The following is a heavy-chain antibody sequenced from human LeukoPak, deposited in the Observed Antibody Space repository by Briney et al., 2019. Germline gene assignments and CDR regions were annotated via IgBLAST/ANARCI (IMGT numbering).Heavy chain of an antibody. CDR2: IYHSGST. CDR3: ARGHQLLDAFDI. D-gene: IGHD2-2*01. Sequence: PSETLSLTCAVSGGSIGSGGYSWSWIRQPPGKGLEWIGYIYHSGSTHYNPSLKSRVTISVDRSKNQFSLKPSSVTAADTAVYYCARGHQLLDAFDIWGQGTMVTVSS. V-gene: IGHV4-30-2*01. CDR1: GGSIGSGGYS. J-gene: IGHJ3*02.